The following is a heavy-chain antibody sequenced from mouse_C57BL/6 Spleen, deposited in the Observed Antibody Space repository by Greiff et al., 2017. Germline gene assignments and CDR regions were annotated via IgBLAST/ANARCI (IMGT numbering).Heavy chain of an antibody. D-gene: IGHD4-1*01. V-gene: IGHV1-64*01. CDR1: GYTFTSYW. CDR2: IHPNSGST. Sequence: QVQLKQSGAELVKPGASVKLSCKASGYTFTSYWMHWVKQRPGQGLEWIGMIHPNSGSTNYNEKFKSKATLTVDKSSSTAYMQLSSLTSEDSAVYYCARWDSAMDYWGQGTSVTVSS. J-gene: IGHJ4*01. CDR3: ARWDSAMDY.